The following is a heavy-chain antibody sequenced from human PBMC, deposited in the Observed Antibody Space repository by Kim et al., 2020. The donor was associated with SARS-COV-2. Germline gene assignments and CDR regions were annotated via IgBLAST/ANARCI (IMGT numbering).Heavy chain of an antibody. CDR3: TGGIVVVPAETDYYYYYGMDV. CDR2: IKSKTDGGTT. V-gene: IGHV3-15*01. D-gene: IGHD2-2*01. J-gene: IGHJ6*02. Sequence: GGSLRLSCAASGFTFSNAWMSWVRQAPGKGLEWVGRIKSKTDGGTTDYAAPVKGRFTISRDDSKNTLYLQMNSLKTEDTAVYYCTGGIVVVPAETDYYYYYGMDVWGQGTTVTVSS. CDR1: GFTFSNAW.